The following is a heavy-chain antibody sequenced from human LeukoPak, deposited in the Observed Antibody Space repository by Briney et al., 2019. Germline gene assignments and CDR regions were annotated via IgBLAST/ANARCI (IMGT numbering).Heavy chain of an antibody. CDR1: GGSFSGYY. CDR2: INHSGST. Sequence: SETLSLTCAVYGGSFSGYYWSWIRQPPGKGLEWIGEINHSGSTNYNPSLKSRVTISVDTSKNQFSLKLSSVTAADTAVYYCASTSAAAGDYWGQGTLVTVSS. D-gene: IGHD6-13*01. J-gene: IGHJ4*02. CDR3: ASTSAAAGDY. V-gene: IGHV4-34*01.